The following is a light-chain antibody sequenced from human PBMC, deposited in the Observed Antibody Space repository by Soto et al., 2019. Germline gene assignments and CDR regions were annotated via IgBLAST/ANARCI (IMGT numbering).Light chain of an antibody. CDR2: GAS. CDR1: QSVSSTY. V-gene: IGKV3-20*01. Sequence: EIVLTQSPGTLSLSRGDIATLSCRASQSVSSTYLAWFHQRPGQSPRLLIYGASNRATGIPDRFSGSGSGTDFTLTINGLEPEDFAVYYCQQYGGSPYTFGQGTKLEIK. CDR3: QQYGGSPYT. J-gene: IGKJ2*01.